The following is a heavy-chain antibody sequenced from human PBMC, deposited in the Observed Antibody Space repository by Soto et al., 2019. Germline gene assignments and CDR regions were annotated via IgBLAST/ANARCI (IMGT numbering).Heavy chain of an antibody. Sequence: GGSLRLSFQASGLNFDNYGMHWVRQAPGKGLEWVAVITYDGSNKYYADSVKGRFTISRDNSKNTLSLHLNTLKPEDTAVYHCAKDRVGGTFYTPLGFWGQGTLVTVSS. V-gene: IGHV3-30*18. J-gene: IGHJ4*02. CDR3: AKDRVGGTFYTPLGF. CDR1: GLNFDNYG. D-gene: IGHD1-7*01. CDR2: ITYDGSNK.